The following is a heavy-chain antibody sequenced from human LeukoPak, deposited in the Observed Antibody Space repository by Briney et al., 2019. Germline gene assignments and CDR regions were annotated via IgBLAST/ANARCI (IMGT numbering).Heavy chain of an antibody. V-gene: IGHV4-59*11. CDR1: GGSISSHY. CDR2: IYYSGST. CDR3: ARDIGQDYGDSAWFDP. Sequence: SETLSLTCTVSGGSISSHYWSWIRQPPGKGLEWIGYIYYSGSTNYNPSLKSRVTISVDTSKNQFSLKLSSVTAADTAVYYCARDIGQDYGDSAWFDPWGQGTRVTVSS. J-gene: IGHJ5*02. D-gene: IGHD4-17*01.